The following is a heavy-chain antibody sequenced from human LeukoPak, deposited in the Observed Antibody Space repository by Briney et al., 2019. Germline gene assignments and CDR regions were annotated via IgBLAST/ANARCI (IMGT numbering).Heavy chain of an antibody. CDR3: ARDLYDFWSGSSRRAFDY. CDR2: TNWHGGST. Sequence: PGGSLRLSCAASQFTFNDYAMSWVRQAPGKGLEWVSGTNWHGGSTYYADSVKGRFTISRDNAKNSVYLQMNSLRAEDTAVYYCARDLYDFWSGSSRRAFDYWGQGTLVTVSS. J-gene: IGHJ4*02. D-gene: IGHD3-3*01. V-gene: IGHV3-20*04. CDR1: QFTFNDYA.